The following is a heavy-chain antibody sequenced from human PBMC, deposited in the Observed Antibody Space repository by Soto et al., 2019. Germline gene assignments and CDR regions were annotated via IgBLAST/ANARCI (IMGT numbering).Heavy chain of an antibody. J-gene: IGHJ4*02. V-gene: IGHV3-23*01. CDR1: GFTFSSHA. CDR3: AKKRSGSWSMGCFDS. D-gene: IGHD3-16*01. Sequence: GGSLRLSCAASGFTFSSHAMNWVRQAPGKGLEWVSAISGSAGDMYYADSVKGRFTISRDSSTSTVFLQMNSLRAEDTALYYCAKKRSGSWSMGCFDSWGQGTLVTVSS. CDR2: ISGSAGDM.